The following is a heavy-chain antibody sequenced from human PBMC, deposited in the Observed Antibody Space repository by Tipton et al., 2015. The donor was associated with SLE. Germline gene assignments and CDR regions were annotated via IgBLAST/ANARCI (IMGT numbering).Heavy chain of an antibody. V-gene: IGHV4-59*11. CDR1: GGSISSHY. CDR2: IYYSGST. J-gene: IGHJ6*02. CDR3: ARDPYYDGAGDV. D-gene: IGHD3-3*01. Sequence: TLSLTCTVSGGSISSHYWSWIRQPPGKGLEWIGYIYYSGSTNYNPSLKSRVTISVDTSKNQFSLKLSSVTAADTAVYYRARDPYYDGAGDVWGQGTTVTVSS.